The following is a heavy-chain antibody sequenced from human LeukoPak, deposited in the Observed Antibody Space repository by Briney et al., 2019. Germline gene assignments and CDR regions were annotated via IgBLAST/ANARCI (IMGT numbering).Heavy chain of an antibody. CDR1: GYTFTSYG. D-gene: IGHD5-12*01. Sequence: ASVKVSCKASGYTFTSYGISWVRQAPGQGLEWMGWISAYNGNTNYAQKFQGRVTITADESTSTAYMELSSLRSEDTAVYYCASAPDIVATPQWGFDYWGQGTLVTVSS. J-gene: IGHJ4*02. CDR3: ASAPDIVATPQWGFDY. V-gene: IGHV1-18*01. CDR2: ISAYNGNT.